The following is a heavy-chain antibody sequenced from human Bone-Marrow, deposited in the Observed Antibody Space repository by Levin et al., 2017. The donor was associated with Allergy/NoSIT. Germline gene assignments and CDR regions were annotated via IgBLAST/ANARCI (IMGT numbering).Heavy chain of an antibody. CDR3: ARRETGTMLDN. CDR1: DDSLSESAYY. Sequence: SCDVSDDSLSESAYYWGWIRQPPGKGLEWIGSISSSGITSYNPPLKSRVTISRDTFKKQFSLRLTSVTASDTPVYFCARRETGTMLDNWGQGTLVTVSS. V-gene: IGHV4-39*01. CDR2: ISSSGIT. J-gene: IGHJ4*02. D-gene: IGHD1-7*01.